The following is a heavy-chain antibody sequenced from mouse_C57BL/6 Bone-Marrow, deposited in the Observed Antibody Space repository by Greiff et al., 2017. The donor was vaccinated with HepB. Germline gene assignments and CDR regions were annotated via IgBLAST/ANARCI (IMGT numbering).Heavy chain of an antibody. CDR1: GYSFTGYY. V-gene: IGHV1-43*01. Sequence: EVKLQESGPELVKPGASVKISCKASGYSFTGYYMHWVKQSSEKSLEWIGEINPSTGGTSYNQKFKGKATLTVDKSSSTAYMQLKSLTSEDSAVYYCARRPYGNYWYFDVWGTGTTVTVSS. D-gene: IGHD2-1*01. CDR3: ARRPYGNYWYFDV. CDR2: INPSTGGT. J-gene: IGHJ1*03.